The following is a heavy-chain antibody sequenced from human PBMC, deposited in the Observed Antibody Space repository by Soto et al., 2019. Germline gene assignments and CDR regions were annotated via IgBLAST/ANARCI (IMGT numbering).Heavy chain of an antibody. Sequence: EVQLVESGGGLVKPGGSLRLSCAASGFTFSSYSMNWVRQAPGKGLEWVSSISSSSSYKYYADSVKGRFTISRDNAKNSLYIQMNILRAEDTAVYSCARDQPGYSYGYGLGYWGQGTLVTVSS. CDR2: ISSSSSYK. CDR3: ARDQPGYSYGYGLGY. V-gene: IGHV3-21*01. CDR1: GFTFSSYS. D-gene: IGHD5-18*01. J-gene: IGHJ4*02.